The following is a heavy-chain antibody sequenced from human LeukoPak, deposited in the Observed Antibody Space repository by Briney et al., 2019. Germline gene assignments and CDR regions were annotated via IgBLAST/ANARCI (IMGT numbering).Heavy chain of an antibody. J-gene: IGHJ4*02. CDR1: GFTFSSYS. D-gene: IGHD3-9*01. Sequence: PGGSLRLSCAASGFTFSSYSMNWVRQAPGKGLEWVSSISSSSSYIYYADSVKGRFTISRDNAKNSLYLQMNSLRAVDTAVYYCASQFTYYDILTGYYPPYDYWGQGTLVTVSS. CDR2: ISSSSSYI. CDR3: ASQFTYYDILTGYYPPYDY. V-gene: IGHV3-21*01.